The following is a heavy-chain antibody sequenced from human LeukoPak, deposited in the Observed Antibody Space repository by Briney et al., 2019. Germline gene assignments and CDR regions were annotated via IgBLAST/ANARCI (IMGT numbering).Heavy chain of an antibody. Sequence: GGSLRLSCAASGFTFSSYGMHWVRQAPGKGLEWVAVISYDGSNKYYADSVKGRLTISRDNSKNTLYLQMNSLRAEDTAVYYCAKPSIQDYGDHFDAFDIWGQGTMVTVSS. CDR2: ISYDGSNK. D-gene: IGHD4-17*01. CDR3: AKPSIQDYGDHFDAFDI. V-gene: IGHV3-30*18. CDR1: GFTFSSYG. J-gene: IGHJ3*02.